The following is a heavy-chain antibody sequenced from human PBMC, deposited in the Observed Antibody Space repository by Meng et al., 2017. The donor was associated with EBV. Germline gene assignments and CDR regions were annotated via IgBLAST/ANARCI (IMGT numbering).Heavy chain of an antibody. CDR1: VGTFSSYA. CDR2: IIPIFGTA. Sequence: QVQLVQAWAGVKQPGSSVKVSCKASVGTFSSYAISCVRQAPGQGLEWMGGIIPIFGTANYAQKFQGRVTITADKSTSTAYMELCSLRSEDTAVYYCARAEIAAAGRLDYWGQGTLVTVSS. D-gene: IGHD6-13*01. CDR3: ARAEIAAAGRLDY. J-gene: IGHJ4*02. V-gene: IGHV1-69*06.